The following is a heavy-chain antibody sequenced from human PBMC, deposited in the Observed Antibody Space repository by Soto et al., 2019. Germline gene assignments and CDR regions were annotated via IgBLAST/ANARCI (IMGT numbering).Heavy chain of an antibody. J-gene: IGHJ5*01. CDR3: AIPLATGYSCHFDS. CDR1: GFTFSSYA. CDR2: IAYDGSNK. Sequence: QVQLVESGGGVVQPGRSLRLSCAASGFTFSSYAMHWVRQAPGKGLEGVAVIAYDGSNKYYADSVKGRFTISSDNSKNAPYLLMNSKTAEDTAVYNCAIPLATGYSCHFDSWGQGTLVTVSS. D-gene: IGHD6-13*01. V-gene: IGHV3-30-3*01.